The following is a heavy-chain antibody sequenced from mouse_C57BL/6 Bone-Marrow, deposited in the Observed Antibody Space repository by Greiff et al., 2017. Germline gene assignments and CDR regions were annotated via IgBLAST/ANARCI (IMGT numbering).Heavy chain of an antibody. J-gene: IGHJ2*01. CDR1: GYTFTSYW. D-gene: IGHD2-4*01. CDR2: IDPNSGGT. CDR3: ARPVYYDYGGYFDY. V-gene: IGHV1-72*01. Sequence: QVQLQQPGAELVKPGASVKLSCKASGYTFTSYWMNWVQQRPGRGLEWIGRIDPNSGGTKYNEKFKGKATLTVDKPSSTDYMQLSSLTSDDSAFYYCARPVYYDYGGYFDYWGQGTTLTVSS.